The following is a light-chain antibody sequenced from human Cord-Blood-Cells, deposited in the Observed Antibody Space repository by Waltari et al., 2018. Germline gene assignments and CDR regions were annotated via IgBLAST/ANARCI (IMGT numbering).Light chain of an antibody. V-gene: IGLV1-47*01. CDR1: SSNIGSNY. Sequence: QSVLTQPPPASGTPGQRVTISCSGSSSNIGSNYVYWYQQLPGTAPKLRIYRNNQRPSGVPDRFAGSKSGTSASLAISGLRSEDEADYYCAAWEDSLSGWVFGGETKLTVL. J-gene: IGLJ3*02. CDR3: AAWEDSLSGWV. CDR2: RNN.